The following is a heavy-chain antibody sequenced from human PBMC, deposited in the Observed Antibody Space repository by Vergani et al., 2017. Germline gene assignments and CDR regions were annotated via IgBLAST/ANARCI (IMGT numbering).Heavy chain of an antibody. CDR3: AGFIRDITMVRGVIGLAIYGMDV. V-gene: IGHV1-46*01. CDR2: INPSGGST. Sequence: QVQLVQSGAEVKKPGASVKVSCKASGYTFTSYYMHWVRQAPGQGLEWMGIINPSGGSTSYAQKLQGRVTMTTDTSTSTAYMELRSLRSDDTAVYYCAGFIRDITMVRGVIGLAIYGMDVWGQGTTVTVSS. CDR1: GYTFTSYY. J-gene: IGHJ6*02. D-gene: IGHD3-10*01.